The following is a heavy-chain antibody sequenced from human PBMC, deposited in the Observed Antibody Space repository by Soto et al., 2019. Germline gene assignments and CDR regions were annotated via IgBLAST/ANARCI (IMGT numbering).Heavy chain of an antibody. CDR3: AKTPHLPLSSSSPFDY. CDR1: GFTFSSYA. J-gene: IGHJ4*02. V-gene: IGHV3-23*01. D-gene: IGHD6-6*01. Sequence: GGSLRLSCAASGFTFSSYAMSWVRQAPGKGLEWVSAISGSGGSTYYADSVKGRFTISRDNSKNTLYLQMNSLRAEDTAVYYCAKTPHLPLSSSSPFDYWGQGTLVTVSS. CDR2: ISGSGGST.